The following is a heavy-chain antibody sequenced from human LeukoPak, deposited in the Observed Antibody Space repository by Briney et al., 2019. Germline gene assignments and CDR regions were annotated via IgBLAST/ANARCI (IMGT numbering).Heavy chain of an antibody. CDR1: GYTFTSYG. Sequence: GASVKVSCKASGYTFTSYGISWVRQAPGQGLEWMGWISAYNGNTNYAQKLQGRVTMTTDTSTSTAYMELRSLRSDDTAVYYCAREERIYYYGSGSYRLDPWGQGTLVTVSS. D-gene: IGHD3-10*01. V-gene: IGHV1-18*01. CDR2: ISAYNGNT. J-gene: IGHJ5*02. CDR3: AREERIYYYGSGSYRLDP.